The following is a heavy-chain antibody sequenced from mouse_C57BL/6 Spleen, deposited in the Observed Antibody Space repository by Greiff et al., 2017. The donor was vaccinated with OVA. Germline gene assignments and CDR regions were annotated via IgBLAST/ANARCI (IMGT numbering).Heavy chain of an antibody. CDR1: GYTFTSYW. CDR2: IDPSDSYT. CDR3: ARGNGNYDLGGVDY. D-gene: IGHD2-1*01. Sequence: QVQLQQPGAELVRPGTSVKLSCKASGYTFTSYWMHWVKQRPGQGLEWIGVIDPSDSYTNYNQKFKGKATLTVDTSSSTAYMQLSSLTSEDSAVYYCARGNGNYDLGGVDYWGQGTTLTVSS. J-gene: IGHJ2*01. V-gene: IGHV1-59*01.